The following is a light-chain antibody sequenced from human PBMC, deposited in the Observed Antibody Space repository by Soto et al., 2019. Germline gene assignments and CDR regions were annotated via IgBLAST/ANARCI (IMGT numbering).Light chain of an antibody. CDR3: SSYTGSNLVI. V-gene: IGLV2-14*01. Sequence: QSALTQPASVSGSPGQSITISCTGTTSDVGGYNYVSWYQQHPGKAPKLMIYELSNRPSGVSDRFSGSRSDNTASLTISGLQPDDEADYYCSSYTGSNLVISGGGTKLTVL. CDR1: TSDVGGYNY. J-gene: IGLJ2*01. CDR2: ELS.